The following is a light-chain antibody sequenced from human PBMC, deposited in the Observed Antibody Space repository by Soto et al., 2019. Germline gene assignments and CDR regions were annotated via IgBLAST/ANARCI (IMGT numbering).Light chain of an antibody. CDR2: DAA. Sequence: QMTQSPSSLSASVGDRITITCQASQDIKNYVIWYQHKPGKAPKLLIYDAASLGTGVSSRFSASGSGTHFTLAISSLQPEDIATYYCQQFDSAPCTFGQGTKLEIK. CDR1: QDIKNY. CDR3: QQFDSAPCT. J-gene: IGKJ2*02. V-gene: IGKV1-33*01.